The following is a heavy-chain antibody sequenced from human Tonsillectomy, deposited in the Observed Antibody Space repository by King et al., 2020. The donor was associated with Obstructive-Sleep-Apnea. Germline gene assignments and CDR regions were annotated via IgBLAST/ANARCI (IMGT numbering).Heavy chain of an antibody. V-gene: IGHV5-51*01. J-gene: IGHJ3*02. Sequence: VQLVQSGAEVKKPGESLKISCKGSGYSFTSYWIGWVRQMPGKGLEWMGIIYPGDSDTRYSPSFQGQVTISADKSISTAYLQWSSLKASDTAMYYCARRDTYYYDSSGYGAFDIWGQGTMVTVSS. D-gene: IGHD3-22*01. CDR1: GYSFTSYW. CDR2: IYPGDSDT. CDR3: ARRDTYYYDSSGYGAFDI.